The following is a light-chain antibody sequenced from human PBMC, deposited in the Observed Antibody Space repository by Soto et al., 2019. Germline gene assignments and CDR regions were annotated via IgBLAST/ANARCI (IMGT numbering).Light chain of an antibody. CDR3: QQYNTYPFT. J-gene: IGKJ2*01. V-gene: IGKV1-5*03. CDR2: EAS. CDR1: QSISSR. Sequence: DIQMTQSPSTLSASVGDRVTITCRASQSISSRLAWYRQKPGNTPKLLIYEASTLESGVPPKFTGSGSGTEFTFTIHRLQPDDFATYYCQQYNTYPFTFGPGTKLEIK.